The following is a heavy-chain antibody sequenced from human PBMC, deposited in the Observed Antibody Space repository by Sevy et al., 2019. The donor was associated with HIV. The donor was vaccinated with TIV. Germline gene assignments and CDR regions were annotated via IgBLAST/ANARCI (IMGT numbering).Heavy chain of an antibody. CDR1: GFPFSSHW. D-gene: IGHD3-10*01. V-gene: IGHV3-74*01. Sequence: GGSLRLSCEASGFPFSSHWMHWVRQGPGQGLVWVSGINSDDTSIPDADSVKGRFTISRDNVKNTLYLQMSSLRAEDTALYYCARGTGVAFDYRGQGTLVTVSS. CDR3: ARGTGVAFDY. CDR2: INSDDTSI. J-gene: IGHJ4*02.